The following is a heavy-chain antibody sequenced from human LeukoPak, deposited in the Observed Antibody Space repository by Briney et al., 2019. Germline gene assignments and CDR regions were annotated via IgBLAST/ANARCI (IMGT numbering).Heavy chain of an antibody. Sequence: GGPLRLSCAASGFTFSSYAMTWVRQAPVKGLEWLSVVTDTGGNTYHADSVKGRFTISRDNSKNTVYLEMNSLRVEVTAVYYCAKGTVRSCSGPSCYPLDSWGQGTLVTVSS. D-gene: IGHD2-15*01. J-gene: IGHJ4*02. CDR2: VTDTGGNT. CDR1: GFTFSSYA. CDR3: AKGTVRSCSGPSCYPLDS. V-gene: IGHV3-23*01.